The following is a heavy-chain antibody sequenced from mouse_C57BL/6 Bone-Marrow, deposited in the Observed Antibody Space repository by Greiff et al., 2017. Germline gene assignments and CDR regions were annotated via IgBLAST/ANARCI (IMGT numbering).Heavy chain of an antibody. V-gene: IGHV5-17*01. CDR2: ISSGSSTI. Sequence: EVQLQESGGGLVKPGGSLKLSCAASGFTFSDYGMHWVRQAPEKGLEWVAYISSGSSTIYYADTVKGRFTISRDNAKNTLFLQMTSLRSEDTAMYYCARKVDYYGSSPPYWGQGTLVTVSA. CDR1: GFTFSDYG. J-gene: IGHJ3*01. CDR3: ARKVDYYGSSPPY. D-gene: IGHD1-1*01.